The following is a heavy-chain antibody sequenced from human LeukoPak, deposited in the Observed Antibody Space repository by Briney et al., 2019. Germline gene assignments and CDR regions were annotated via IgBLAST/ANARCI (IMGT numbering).Heavy chain of an antibody. CDR2: MNPHNGNT. Sequence: ASVKVSCKASGYTFTSYDINWVRQATGQGLEWMGWMNPHNGNTGYEQKFQGRVTMTRNTSISTAYMELSSLRSEDTAVYYCARGLSPYYYDSSVKNDAFDIWGQGTMVTVSS. J-gene: IGHJ3*02. CDR3: ARGLSPYYYDSSVKNDAFDI. D-gene: IGHD3-22*01. CDR1: GYTFTSYD. V-gene: IGHV1-8*01.